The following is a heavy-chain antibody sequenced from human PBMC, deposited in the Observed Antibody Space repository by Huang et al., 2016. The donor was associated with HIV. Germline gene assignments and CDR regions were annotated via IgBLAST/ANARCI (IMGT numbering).Heavy chain of an antibody. Sequence: QVTLRESGPALVKSTQTLTLTCTFSGFSLSTSGMCVSWIRQAPGKALEWLALIDWDDDKYYSTSLRTRLTITKDTSKNLVVHIMTNKDPVDTARYYSARIAESNGWCHSRADWYFDLWGRSTLVTVS. CDR3: ARIAESNGWCHSRADWYFDL. J-gene: IGHJ2*01. CDR1: GFSLSTSGMC. D-gene: IGHD6-19*01. CDR2: IDWDDDK. V-gene: IGHV2-70*01.